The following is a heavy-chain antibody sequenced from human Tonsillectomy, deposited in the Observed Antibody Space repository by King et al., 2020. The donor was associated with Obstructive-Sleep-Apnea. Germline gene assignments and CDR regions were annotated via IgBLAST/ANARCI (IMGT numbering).Heavy chain of an antibody. Sequence: VQLVESGGGVVQPGRSLRLSGAVSGFTFSNYGMHWVRQAPGKGLEWVAFIWFDGSNRHFADSVKGRFTISRDNSKNTXXLXXXGLKAEDTAVYYCARDVGYYGSGNYHVDDGGQGTLAT. D-gene: IGHD3-10*01. CDR1: GFTFSNYG. CDR2: IWFDGSNR. V-gene: IGHV3-33*01. J-gene: IGHJ4*02. CDR3: ARDVGYYGSGNYHVDD.